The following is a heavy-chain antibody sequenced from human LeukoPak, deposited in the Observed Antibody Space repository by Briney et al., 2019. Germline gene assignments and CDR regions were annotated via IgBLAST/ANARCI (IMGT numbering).Heavy chain of an antibody. CDR1: GGSFSGYY. V-gene: IGHV4-34*01. D-gene: IGHD4/OR15-4a*01. CDR3: ARKMANYYFDY. J-gene: IGHJ4*02. Sequence: PSETLSLTCAVYGGSFSGYYWSWIRQPPGKGLEWIGEINHSGSTNYNPSLKSRVTISVDTSKNQFSLKLSSVTAADTAVYYCARKMANYYFDYWGQGTLVTVSS. CDR2: INHSGST.